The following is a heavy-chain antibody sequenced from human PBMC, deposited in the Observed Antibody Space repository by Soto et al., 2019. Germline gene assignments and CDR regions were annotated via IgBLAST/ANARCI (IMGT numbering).Heavy chain of an antibody. CDR2: IYYSGST. CDR1: GGSISSSSYY. J-gene: IGHJ3*02. CDR3: ARPRADYYDGDDAFDI. D-gene: IGHD3-22*01. V-gene: IGHV4-39*01. Sequence: SETLSLTCTVSGGSISSSSYYWGWIRQPPGKGLEWIGSIYYSGSTYYNPSLKSRFTISVDTSKNQFSLKLSSVTAADTAVYYCARPRADYYDGDDAFDIWGQGTMVTVSS.